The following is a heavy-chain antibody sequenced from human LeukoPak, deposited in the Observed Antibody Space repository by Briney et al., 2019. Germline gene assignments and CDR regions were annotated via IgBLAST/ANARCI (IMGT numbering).Heavy chain of an antibody. CDR3: ARARGRITIFGVEPDY. D-gene: IGHD3-3*01. Sequence: NPSQTLSLTCTVSGGSISSGSYYWSWIRQPAGKGLEWIGRIYTSGSTNYNPSLKSRVTISVDTSKNQFSLKLSSVTAADTAVYYCARARGRITIFGVEPDYWGQGTLVTVSS. J-gene: IGHJ4*02. CDR1: GGSISSGSYY. V-gene: IGHV4-61*02. CDR2: IYTSGST.